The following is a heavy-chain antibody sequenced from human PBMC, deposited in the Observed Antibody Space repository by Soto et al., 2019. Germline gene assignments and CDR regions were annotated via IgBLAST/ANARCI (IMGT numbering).Heavy chain of an antibody. J-gene: IGHJ6*02. V-gene: IGHV1-2*02. D-gene: IGHD1-26*01. CDR2: INPNSGDT. CDR1: GFTFTGYY. CDR3: AKGGAIVAAGTRVYLYNAMDV. Sequence: ASVKVSCKASGFTFTGYYVHWVRQAPGQGLEWMGWINPNSGDTYLAQRFQGRVTMNRDTSIGTAYMELRGLTSDDTAEYYCAKGGAIVAAGTRVYLYNAMDVWGQGTTVTVS.